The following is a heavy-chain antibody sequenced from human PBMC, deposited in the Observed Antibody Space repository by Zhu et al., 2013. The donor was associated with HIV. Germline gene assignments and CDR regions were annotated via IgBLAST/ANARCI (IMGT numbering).Heavy chain of an antibody. CDR3: ARDHLPYYYGSGSYLRGLNWFDP. J-gene: IGHJ5*02. CDR2: ISSSGANK. Sequence: EVQLVESGGGLVQPGRSLRLSCAASGFIFSNYAITWVRQAPGKGLEWVASISSSGANKYYADFVKGRFTISRDNSKNTLSLQMNSLRAEDTAVYYCARDHLPYYYGSGSYLRGLNWFDPWGQGTLVTVSS. V-gene: IGHV3-23*04. D-gene: IGHD3-10*01. CDR1: GFIFSNYA.